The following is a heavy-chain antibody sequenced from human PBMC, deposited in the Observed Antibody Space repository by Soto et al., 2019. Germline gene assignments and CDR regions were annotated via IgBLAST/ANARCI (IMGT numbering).Heavy chain of an antibody. CDR2: IYPGDSDT. Sequence: GESLKISCKGSGYSFTSYWIGWVRQMPVKGLEWMGIIYPGDSDTRYSPSFQGQVTISADKSISTAYLQWSSLKASDTAMYYCARRGRGDFWSGYYTGSGGYNWFDPWGQGTLVTVSS. V-gene: IGHV5-51*01. CDR1: GYSFTSYW. J-gene: IGHJ5*02. CDR3: ARRGRGDFWSGYYTGSGGYNWFDP. D-gene: IGHD3-3*01.